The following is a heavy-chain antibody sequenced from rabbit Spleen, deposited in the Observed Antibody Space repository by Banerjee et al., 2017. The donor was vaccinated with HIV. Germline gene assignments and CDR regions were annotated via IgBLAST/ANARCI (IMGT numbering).Heavy chain of an antibody. V-gene: IGHV1S40*01. CDR1: GFSFNSGYD. CDR2: AYAGSSGST. Sequence: QSLEESGGGLVKPGASLTLTCKASGFSFNSGYDMCWVRQAPGKGLEWVACAYAGSSGSTYSATWAKGRFTISKTSSTTVTLHMTSLTAADTATYFCARDLTGIIGWNFGLWGPGTLVTVS. CDR3: ARDLTGIIGWNFGL. J-gene: IGHJ4*01. D-gene: IGHD1-1*01.